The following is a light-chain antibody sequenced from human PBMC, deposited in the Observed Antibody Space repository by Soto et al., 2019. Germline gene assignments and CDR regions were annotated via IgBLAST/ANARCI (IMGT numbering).Light chain of an antibody. V-gene: IGKV3-15*01. Sequence: EIVMTQSPATLSVSPGERATLSCRASQSVSSNLAWYQQKPGQAPRLLIYGASTRATGIPARFSGSGSGTEFTLTISSLQSEDFAVYSCQHYNNWPRTFGQGNKVEIK. J-gene: IGKJ1*01. CDR3: QHYNNWPRT. CDR2: GAS. CDR1: QSVSSN.